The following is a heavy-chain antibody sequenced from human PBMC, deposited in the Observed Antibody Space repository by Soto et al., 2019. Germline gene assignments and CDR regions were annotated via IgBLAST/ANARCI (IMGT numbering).Heavy chain of an antibody. V-gene: IGHV4-39*01. CDR2: IHSSGTT. CDR3: WRRSEWDHRGDV. D-gene: IGHD1-26*01. Sequence: QLYLQESGPGLVNPSKTLSLTCAVSGGSISGSSYWGWIRQPPGKGLAWIGTIHSSGTTYYDPSLRGRVTISLHTAASQFARRLTSVTAAETATYYCWRRSEWDHRGDVWGQGTTVTVSS. CDR1: GGSISGSSY. J-gene: IGHJ6*02.